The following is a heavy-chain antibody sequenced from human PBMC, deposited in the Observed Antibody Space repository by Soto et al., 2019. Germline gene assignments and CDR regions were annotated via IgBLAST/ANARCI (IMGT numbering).Heavy chain of an antibody. CDR1: GGSISSYY. Sequence: QVQLQESGPGLPKPSETLSLTCTVSGGSISSYYLSWIRQPPGKGLEGIGYIYYSGSTNYNPSLKSRVTISGDTSTNQFPLMMSPVTAADTAVYYCARGSASIMDDWGQGTLVIVSS. CDR2: IYYSGST. CDR3: ARGSASIMDD. D-gene: IGHD2-2*01. J-gene: IGHJ1*01. V-gene: IGHV4-59*01.